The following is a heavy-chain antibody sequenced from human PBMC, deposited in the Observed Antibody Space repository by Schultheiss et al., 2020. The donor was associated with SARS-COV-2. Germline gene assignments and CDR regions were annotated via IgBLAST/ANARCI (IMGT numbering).Heavy chain of an antibody. V-gene: IGHV4-34*11. CDR3: ARATPGDYYDSTGYFFDY. D-gene: IGHD3-22*01. Sequence: SQTLSLTCAVYGGSFSGYYWSWIRQPPGKGLQWIGSIYYSGSTYQNPSLKSRSIISVDTSKNQFSLNLSSVTAADTAVYFCARATPGDYYDSTGYFFDYWGRGTLVTVSS. CDR1: GGSFSGYY. CDR2: IYYSGST. J-gene: IGHJ4*02.